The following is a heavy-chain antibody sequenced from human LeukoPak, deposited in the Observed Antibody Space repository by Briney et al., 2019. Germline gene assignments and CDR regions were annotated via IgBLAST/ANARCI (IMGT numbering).Heavy chain of an antibody. CDR2: IYYSGST. CDR1: GGSISSYY. J-gene: IGHJ4*02. V-gene: IGHV4-59*01. CDR3: AYSGYDAVGYYFDY. Sequence: PSETLSLTCTVSGGSISSYYWSWIRQPPGKGLEWIGYIYYSGSTNYNPSLKSRVTISVDTSKNQFSLKLSSVTAADTAVYYCAYSGYDAVGYYFDYWGQGTLVTVSS. D-gene: IGHD5-12*01.